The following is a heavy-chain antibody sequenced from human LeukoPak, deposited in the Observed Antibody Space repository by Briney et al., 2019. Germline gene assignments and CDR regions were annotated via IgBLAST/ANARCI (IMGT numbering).Heavy chain of an antibody. V-gene: IGHV4-4*02. CDR2: IYHSGST. Sequence: SETLSLTCAVSGGSISSSNWWSWVRQPPGKGLEWIGEIYHSGSTNYNPSLKSRVTISVDKSKNQFSLKLSSVTAADTAVYYCTRDQHCSSTSCYDYWGQGTLVTVSS. CDR1: GGSISSSNW. D-gene: IGHD2-2*01. CDR3: TRDQHCSSTSCYDY. J-gene: IGHJ4*02.